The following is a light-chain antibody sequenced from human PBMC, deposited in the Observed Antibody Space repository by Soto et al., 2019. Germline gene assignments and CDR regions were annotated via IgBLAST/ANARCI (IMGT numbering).Light chain of an antibody. CDR2: EVT. J-gene: IGLJ3*02. CDR1: SSDVGGYNY. V-gene: IGLV2-8*01. Sequence: QSVLTQPPSASGSPGQSVTISCTGASSDVGGYNYVSWCQQHPGKAPKLMIYEVTKRPSGVPDRFSGSKSGNTASLTVSGLQAEDEADYYCSSYAGSNNLVFGGGTQLPVL. CDR3: SSYAGSNNLV.